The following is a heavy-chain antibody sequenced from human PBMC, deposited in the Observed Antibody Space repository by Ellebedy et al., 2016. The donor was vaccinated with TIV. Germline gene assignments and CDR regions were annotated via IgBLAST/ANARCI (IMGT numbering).Heavy chain of an antibody. CDR2: LREKGTGK. CDR3: KKNYPTINYRYTYGSNDW. V-gene: IGHV3-23*01. CDR1: GLSLSTHA. Sequence: PGGSLRLSCAASGLSLSTHAMGWVRQALGKGLEWVSALREKGTGKYYVDPVKGRLSVSRDSSNNTLYLQMNSLMAQATAIYFCKKNYPTINYRYTYGSNDWWGQGTLVTVSS. D-gene: IGHD5-24*01. J-gene: IGHJ4*02.